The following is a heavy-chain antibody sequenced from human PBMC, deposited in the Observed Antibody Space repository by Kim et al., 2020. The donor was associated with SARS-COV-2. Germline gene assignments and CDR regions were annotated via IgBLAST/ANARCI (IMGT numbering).Heavy chain of an antibody. V-gene: IGHV4-34*01. CDR3: ARVSLTRVQLWFPRANYGMDV. CDR2: INHSGST. Sequence: SETLSLTCAVYGGSFSGYYWSWIRQPPGKGLEWIGEINHSGSTNYNPSLKSRVTISVDTSKNQFSLKLSSVTAADTAVYYCARVSLTRVQLWFPRANYGMDVWGQGTTVTVSS. J-gene: IGHJ6*02. D-gene: IGHD5-18*01. CDR1: GGSFSGYY.